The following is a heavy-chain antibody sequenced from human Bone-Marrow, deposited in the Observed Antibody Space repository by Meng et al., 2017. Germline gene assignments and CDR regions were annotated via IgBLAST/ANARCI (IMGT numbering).Heavy chain of an antibody. Sequence: GGSLRLSCAASGFTFSNYAIHWVRQAPDKGLEWVAVISYDGSNKYYADSVKGRFTISRDSSKNTLYLQMNSLRPEDTAVYFCARDGSLSFGELDYFDYWGQGTPVTVSS. D-gene: IGHD3-10*01. CDR1: GFTFSNYA. J-gene: IGHJ4*02. V-gene: IGHV3-30*01. CDR3: ARDGSLSFGELDYFDY. CDR2: ISYDGSNK.